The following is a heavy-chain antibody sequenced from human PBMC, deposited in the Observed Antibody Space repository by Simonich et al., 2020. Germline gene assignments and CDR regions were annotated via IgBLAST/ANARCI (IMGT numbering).Heavy chain of an antibody. CDR3: ARDSYSSWYFDL. Sequence: QVQLVQSGAEVKKPGASVKVSCKASGYTFTGYYMHWVRQAPGQGLGWMGWINPNGGGTNYAKKFQGRVTMTRDTSISTAYMELSRLRSDDTAVYYCARDSYSSWYFDLWGRGTLVTVSS. J-gene: IGHJ2*01. V-gene: IGHV1-2*02. CDR2: INPNGGGT. CDR1: GYTFTGYY. D-gene: IGHD6-13*01.